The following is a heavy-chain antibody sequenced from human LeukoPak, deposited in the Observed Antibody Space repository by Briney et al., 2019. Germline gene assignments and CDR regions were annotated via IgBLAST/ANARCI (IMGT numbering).Heavy chain of an antibody. CDR2: IYTSGST. D-gene: IGHD6-13*01. CDR3: AREIAAAGPIYYYYYMDV. V-gene: IGHV4-4*07. J-gene: IGHJ6*03. Sequence: SETLSLTCIVSAGSTRGYYWSWIRQPAGKGLEWIGRIYTSGSTNYNPSLKSRVTISVDTSKNQFSLKLSSVTAADTAVYYCAREIAAAGPIYYYYYMDVWGKGTTVTVSS. CDR1: AGSTRGYY.